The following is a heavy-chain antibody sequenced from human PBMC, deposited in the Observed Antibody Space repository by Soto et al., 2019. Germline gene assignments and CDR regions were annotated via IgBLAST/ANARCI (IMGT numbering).Heavy chain of an antibody. CDR1: GFTFSDFY. Sequence: PGGSLRLSCAVSGFTFSDFYMDWVRQIPGKGLEWIARSRNRAHGSTTEYAASVRDRFTISRDYSQNLLLLQMNCLRTEDTAVYYCVRGFTSFASWGQGTLVTVSS. CDR2: SRNRAHGSTT. J-gene: IGHJ4*02. CDR3: VRGFTSFAS. V-gene: IGHV3-72*01.